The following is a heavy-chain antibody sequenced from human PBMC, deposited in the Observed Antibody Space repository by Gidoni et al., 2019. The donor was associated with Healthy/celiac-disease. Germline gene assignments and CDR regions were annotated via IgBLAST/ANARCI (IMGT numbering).Heavy chain of an antibody. V-gene: IGHV3-30*18. CDR1: GFTFSSYG. Sequence: QVQLVESGGGVVQPGRSLRLSCAASGFTFSSYGMHWVRQAPGKGLEWVAVISYDGSNKYYADSVKGRFTISRDNSKNTLYLQMNSLRAEDTAVYYCAKDQSGDYLYYYYYGMDVWGQGTTVTVSS. D-gene: IGHD4-17*01. J-gene: IGHJ6*02. CDR2: ISYDGSNK. CDR3: AKDQSGDYLYYYYYGMDV.